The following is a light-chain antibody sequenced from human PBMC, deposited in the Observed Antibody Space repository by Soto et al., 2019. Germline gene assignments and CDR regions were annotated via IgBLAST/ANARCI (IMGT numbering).Light chain of an antibody. Sequence: QSVLTQPPSVSGTPGQRVTISCSGGSSNIGTNYVHWFQQLPGTAPQDLSNRDNQRPSGVPDRFSGSKSGTSASLAISGLQSEDEAEYYCAAWDDAVRSYVFGTGTKVTVL. CDR2: RDN. CDR1: SSNIGTNY. CDR3: AAWDDAVRSYV. V-gene: IGLV1-47*01. J-gene: IGLJ1*01.